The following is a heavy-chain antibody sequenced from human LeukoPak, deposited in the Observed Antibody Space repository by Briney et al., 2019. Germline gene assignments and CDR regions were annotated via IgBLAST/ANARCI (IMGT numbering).Heavy chain of an antibody. CDR3: AKEAGDTAMVDDYFDY. J-gene: IGHJ4*02. CDR1: GFTFSSYS. Sequence: GGSLRLSCAASGFTFSSYSMNWVRQAPGKGLEWVSSISSSSSYIYYADSVKGRFTISRDNSKNTLYLQMNSLRAEDTAVYYCAKEAGDTAMVDDYFDYWGQGTLVTVSS. CDR2: ISSSSSYI. D-gene: IGHD5-18*01. V-gene: IGHV3-21*04.